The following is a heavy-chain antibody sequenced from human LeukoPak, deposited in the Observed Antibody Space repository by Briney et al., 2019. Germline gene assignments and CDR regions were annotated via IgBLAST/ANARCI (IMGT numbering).Heavy chain of an antibody. J-gene: IGHJ4*02. CDR3: ARVTTGYDSSGYYYVVDY. CDR2: ISSSGSTI. CDR1: GFTFSSYE. V-gene: IGHV3-48*03. D-gene: IGHD3-22*01. Sequence: PGGSLRLSCAASGFTFSSYEMNWVRQAPGKGLEWVSYISSSGSTIYYADSVKGRFTISRDNAKNSLYLQMNSLRAEDTAVYYCARVTTGYDSSGYYYVVDYWGQGTLVTVSS.